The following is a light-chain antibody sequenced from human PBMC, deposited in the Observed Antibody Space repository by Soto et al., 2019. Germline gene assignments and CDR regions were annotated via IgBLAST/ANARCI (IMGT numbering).Light chain of an antibody. Sequence: DIQLTQSPSFLSASVGDRVTITCRASQGISSYLAWYQQKPGKAPNLLIYAASTLKSGGPSRFSGSGYGTDFTLTISTVQPDDFATYYCQQLNNYPFTFGPGTKVDIK. CDR1: QGISSY. J-gene: IGKJ3*01. V-gene: IGKV1-9*01. CDR2: AAS. CDR3: QQLNNYPFT.